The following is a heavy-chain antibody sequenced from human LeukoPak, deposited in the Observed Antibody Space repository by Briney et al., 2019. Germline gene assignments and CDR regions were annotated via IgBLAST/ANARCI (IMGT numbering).Heavy chain of an antibody. CDR1: GFTFNDAW. J-gene: IGHJ4*02. V-gene: IGHV3-23*01. Sequence: GGSLRLSCAASGFTFNDAWMSWVRQAPGKGLEWVSSISESGDTTDYADSVKGRFTISRDNSKNTLFLQMNSLRAEDTAVYYCAKQYLDANWGQGTLVTVSS. D-gene: IGHD2-2*01. CDR3: AKQYLDAN. CDR2: ISESGDTT.